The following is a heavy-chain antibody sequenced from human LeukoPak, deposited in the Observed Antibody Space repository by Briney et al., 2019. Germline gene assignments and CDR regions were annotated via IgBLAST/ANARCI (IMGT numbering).Heavy chain of an antibody. V-gene: IGHV5-51*01. CDR3: VAYSGSYFDY. CDR1: GYSFTNYW. D-gene: IGHD1-26*01. Sequence: GESLKISCQGSGYSFTNYWVGWVRQMPGKGLEWMGIIYPGDSDTRYSPSFQGQVSISADKSISTAYLQWSSLKASDTAIYYCVAYSGSYFDYWGQGTLVTVSS. J-gene: IGHJ4*02. CDR2: IYPGDSDT.